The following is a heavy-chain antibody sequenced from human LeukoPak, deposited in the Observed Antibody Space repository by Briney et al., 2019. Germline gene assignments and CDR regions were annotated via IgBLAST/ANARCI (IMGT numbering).Heavy chain of an antibody. D-gene: IGHD3-22*01. CDR1: GITLSNYG. CDR2: ISDSGGTT. CDR3: AKRGVVIRVILVGFHKEAYYFDS. J-gene: IGHJ4*02. Sequence: PGGSLRLSCAVSGITLSNYGMTWVRQAPGKGLEWVAGISDSGGTTKYADSVKGRFTISRDNPKNTLYLQMNSLRAEDTAVYFCAKRGVVIRVILVGFHKEAYYFDSWSPGALVTVSS. V-gene: IGHV3-23*01.